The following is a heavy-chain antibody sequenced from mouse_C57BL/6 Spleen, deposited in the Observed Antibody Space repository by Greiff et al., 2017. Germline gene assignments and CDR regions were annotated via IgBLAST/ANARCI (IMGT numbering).Heavy chain of an antibody. J-gene: IGHJ3*01. CDR2: IDPSDSYT. Sequence: QVQLQQPGAELVRPGTSVKLSCKASGYTFTSYWMHWVKQRPGQGLEWIGVIDPSDSYTNYNQKFKGKATLTVDTSSSTAYMQLSSLTSEDSAVXYCARTYDYAGTWFAYWGQGTLVTVSA. D-gene: IGHD2-4*01. V-gene: IGHV1-59*01. CDR3: ARTYDYAGTWFAY. CDR1: GYTFTSYW.